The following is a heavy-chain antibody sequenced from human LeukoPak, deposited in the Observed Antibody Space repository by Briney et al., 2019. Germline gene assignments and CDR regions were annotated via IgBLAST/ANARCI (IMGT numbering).Heavy chain of an antibody. CDR3: VTFWGSKENDWLRDGIDV. CDR2: IKEDGSGK. CDR1: XXTXSSYR. Sequence: GGXLXXXXXAXXXTXSSYRMSWVRQVPGKGLEWVATIKEDGSGKFYLGSIKGRFTISRENAKKSLDLEMNSLRAEDAAVYYCVTFWGSKENDWLRDGIDVWGQGTTVTVSS. D-gene: IGHD3-16*01. J-gene: IGHJ6*02. V-gene: IGHV3-7*01.